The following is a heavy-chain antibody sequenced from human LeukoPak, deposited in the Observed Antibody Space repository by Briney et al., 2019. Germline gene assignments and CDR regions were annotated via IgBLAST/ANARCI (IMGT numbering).Heavy chain of an antibody. CDR3: ARGLNGYIDY. J-gene: IGHJ4*02. CDR2: ISYDGSNK. CDR1: GFTFSSYA. Sequence: GRSLRLSCAASGFTFSSYAMHWVRQAPGKGLEWVAVISYDGSNKYYADSVKGRFTISRDNSKNTLYLQMNSLRAEDTAVYYCARGLNGYIDYWGQGTLVTVSS. D-gene: IGHD2-8*01. V-gene: IGHV3-30*04.